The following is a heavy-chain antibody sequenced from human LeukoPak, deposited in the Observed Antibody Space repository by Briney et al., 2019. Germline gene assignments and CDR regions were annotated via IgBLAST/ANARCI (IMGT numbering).Heavy chain of an antibody. D-gene: IGHD6-19*01. V-gene: IGHV4-4*07. CDR1: GGSITSYY. CDR3: AREPGGWSPGNY. CDR2: IYTTGST. Sequence: PSETLSLTCTVSGGSITSYYWSWIRQPAGKGLEWIGRIYTTGSTYYNHFLKSRVTMAVDTSKNQFSLRLSSVTAADTAVYYCAREPGGWSPGNYWGQGTLVTVSS. J-gene: IGHJ4*02.